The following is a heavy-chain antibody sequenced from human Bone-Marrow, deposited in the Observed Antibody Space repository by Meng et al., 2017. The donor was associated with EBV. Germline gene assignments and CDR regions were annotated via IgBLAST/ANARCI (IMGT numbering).Heavy chain of an antibody. J-gene: IGHJ5*02. CDR1: GFPVSSNY. D-gene: IGHD4-17*01. CDR3: ARDYGQSYNWFDP. Sequence: EVLLLQPGGGLIRPGGSLSLFCAASGFPVSSNYMSWVRQAPGKGLEWLSVIYTGGTAYYSDSVKGRFITSRDNSKNTLYLKMNNLRPEDTAVYYCARDYGQSYNWFDPWGQGTLVTVSS. V-gene: IGHV3-53*01. CDR2: IYTGGTA.